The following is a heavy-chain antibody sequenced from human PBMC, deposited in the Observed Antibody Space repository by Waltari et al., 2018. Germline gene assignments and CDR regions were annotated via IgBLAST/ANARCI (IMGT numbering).Heavy chain of an antibody. D-gene: IGHD6-19*01. Sequence: QVPLQESCPGLSKPSVTLSLTCTVPGGTISIHYWSWIRQPPGKGLEWIGYIYYSGSTNYNPSLKSRVTISVDTSKNQFSLKLSSVTAADTAVYYCARDLSRLEGAFDIWGQGTMVTVSS. CDR2: IYYSGST. CDR3: ARDLSRLEGAFDI. CDR1: GGTISIHY. V-gene: IGHV4-59*11. J-gene: IGHJ3*02.